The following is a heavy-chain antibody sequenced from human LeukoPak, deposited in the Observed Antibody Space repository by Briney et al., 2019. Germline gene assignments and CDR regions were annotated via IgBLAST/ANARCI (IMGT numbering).Heavy chain of an antibody. CDR2: INTSGGST. CDR3: SRNAASGLDY. Sequence: ASVKVSCKASGYTFTNYYIHWVRQAPGQGLDWIGMINTSGGSTSNAQRFQGRVSMTRDTSTSTVYMELSSLRSDDTAVYYCSRNAASGLDYWGQGTLATVSS. D-gene: IGHD2-15*01. CDR1: GYTFTNYY. J-gene: IGHJ4*02. V-gene: IGHV1-46*03.